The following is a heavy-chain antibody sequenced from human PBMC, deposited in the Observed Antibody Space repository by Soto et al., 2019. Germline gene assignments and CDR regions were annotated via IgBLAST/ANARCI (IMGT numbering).Heavy chain of an antibody. V-gene: IGHV4-59*07. J-gene: IGHJ3*01. Sequence: QVQLKESGPGLVKPADTLSLKCTVSGGSLTPYYWSWIRQTPGGGLEWIGYVSYNGNSNYNPSLKSRVSTSADTSKNELSLKLTSLTAAESAIYFCARQQYTVVTAFDGWGQGTMVAVSS. CDR2: VSYNGNS. CDR3: ARQQYTVVTAFDG. D-gene: IGHD2-15*01. CDR1: GGSLTPYY.